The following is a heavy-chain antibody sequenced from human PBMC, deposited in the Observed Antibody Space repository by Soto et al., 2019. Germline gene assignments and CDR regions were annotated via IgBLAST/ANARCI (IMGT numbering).Heavy chain of an antibody. V-gene: IGHV5-10-1*01. J-gene: IGHJ6*02. CDR2: IDPSDSYT. CDR1: GYSFTSYW. CDR3: ATIPSYYYYGMDV. D-gene: IGHD2-21*01. Sequence: GESLKISCKGSGYSFTSYWISWVRQMPGKGLEWMGRIDPSDSYTNYSPSLQGHVTISADKSISTAYLQWSSLKASDTAMYYCATIPSYYYYGMDVWGQGTTVTVSS.